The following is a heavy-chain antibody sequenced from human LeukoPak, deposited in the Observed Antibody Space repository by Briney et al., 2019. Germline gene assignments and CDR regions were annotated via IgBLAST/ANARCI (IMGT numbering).Heavy chain of an antibody. D-gene: IGHD6-19*01. V-gene: IGHV1-8*03. J-gene: IGHJ4*02. CDR3: ARVAGSIDY. CDR2: TNPNSGYT. Sequence: ASVKVSCKASGYTFTSYDINWVRQATGQGLERMGWTNPNSGYTGYAQKFQGRLTITRNTSISTAYMELSSLRSEDTAVYYCARVAGSIDYWGQGTLVTVPS. CDR1: GYTFTSYD.